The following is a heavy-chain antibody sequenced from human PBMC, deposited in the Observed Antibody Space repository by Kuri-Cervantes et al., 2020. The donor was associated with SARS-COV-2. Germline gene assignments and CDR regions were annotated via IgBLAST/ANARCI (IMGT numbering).Heavy chain of an antibody. CDR3: ARVSSEDYYYYYMDV. Sequence: KISCKASGYTFTGYYMHWVRQAPGQGLEWMGGIIPIFGTANYAQKFQGRVTITTDESTSTAYMELSSLRSEDTAVYYCARVSSEDYYYYYMDVWGKGNTVNVSS. CDR1: GYTFTGYY. D-gene: IGHD3-16*02. J-gene: IGHJ6*03. CDR2: IIPIFGTA. V-gene: IGHV1-69*05.